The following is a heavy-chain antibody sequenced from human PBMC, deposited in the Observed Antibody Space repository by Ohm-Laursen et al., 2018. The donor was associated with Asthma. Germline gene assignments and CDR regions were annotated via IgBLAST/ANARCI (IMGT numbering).Heavy chain of an antibody. V-gene: IGHV3-30-3*01. CDR1: GFTFRSYA. CDR3: AKGTDDYGDYAGFDY. Sequence: SLRLSCAASGFTFRSYAMHWVRQAPGKGLEWVAVGGSYYDGGLKYYADSVNGRFTVSRDDSKNTLYLQMNSLRADDTAVYYCAKGTDDYGDYAGFDYWGQGTLVTVSS. D-gene: IGHD4-17*01. J-gene: IGHJ4*02. CDR2: GGSYYDGGLK.